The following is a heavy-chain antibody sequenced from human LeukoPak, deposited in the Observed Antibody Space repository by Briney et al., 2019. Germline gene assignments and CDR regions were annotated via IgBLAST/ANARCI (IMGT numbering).Heavy chain of an antibody. J-gene: IGHJ4*02. CDR2: IFHTGTT. D-gene: IGHD3-10*01. V-gene: IGHV4-38-2*01. Sequence: SETLSLTCAVSGYSISRAFHWGWVRQSPGKGLECLGNIFHTGTTYYNPSLKSRLTISLDTSKNQFSLKLDSVTAADTAVYYCARGSYGDYWGQGTLVTVSS. CDR3: ARGSYGDY. CDR1: GYSISRAFH.